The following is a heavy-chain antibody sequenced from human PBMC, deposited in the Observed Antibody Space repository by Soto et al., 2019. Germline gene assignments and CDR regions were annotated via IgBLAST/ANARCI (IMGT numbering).Heavy chain of an antibody. CDR2: IYSSSST. D-gene: IGHD3-16*01. Sequence: SETLSLTCTVSGGSVTTYYWSWIRQPAGKGLEWIGHIYSSSSTNYNPSLKSRVTMSVDTSKNQFSLKLSSVTAADTAVYYCARAINDYYFDSWGQGTLVTVSS. CDR3: ARAINDYYFDS. CDR1: GGSVTTYY. V-gene: IGHV4-4*07. J-gene: IGHJ4*02.